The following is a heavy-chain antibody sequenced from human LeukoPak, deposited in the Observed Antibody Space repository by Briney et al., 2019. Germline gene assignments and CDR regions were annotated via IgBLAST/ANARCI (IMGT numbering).Heavy chain of an antibody. CDR3: ARGAPAGPFDAFDI. J-gene: IGHJ3*02. CDR1: GFTFSSYA. Sequence: GGSLRLSCAASGFTFSSYAMSWVRQAPGKGLEWVSGFSGSGDNTYYAEYVKGRFTISRDNSKNTLYLQMNSLRAEDTAVYYCARGAPAGPFDAFDIWGQGTMVTVSS. CDR2: FSGSGDNT. D-gene: IGHD6-13*01. V-gene: IGHV3-23*01.